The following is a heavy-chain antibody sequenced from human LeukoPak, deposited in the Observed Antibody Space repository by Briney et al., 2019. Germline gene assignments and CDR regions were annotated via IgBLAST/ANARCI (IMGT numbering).Heavy chain of an antibody. V-gene: IGHV1-46*01. Sequence: ASVKVSCKASGYTFTNYYLHWVRQAPGQGLEWMGIVNPSGGSTSYAQKFQNRVTMTRDMSTSTVYMELSSLRSEDTAVYYCARDHQLWSYFDYWGQGTLVTVSS. CDR1: GYTFTNYY. D-gene: IGHD5-18*01. J-gene: IGHJ4*02. CDR3: ARDHQLWSYFDY. CDR2: VNPSGGST.